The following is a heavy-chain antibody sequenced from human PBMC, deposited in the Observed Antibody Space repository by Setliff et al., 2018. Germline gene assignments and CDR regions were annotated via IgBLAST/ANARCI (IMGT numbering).Heavy chain of an antibody. V-gene: IGHV4-39*01. CDR3: ARHKSNGSGSYPSLYMDV. J-gene: IGHJ6*03. CDR2: IYYSGNT. D-gene: IGHD3-10*01. CDR1: GGSISSGNYY. Sequence: SETLSLTCRASGGSISSGNYYWGLIRQPPGKGLEWVATIYYSGNTYSNPSLKSRLIISVDAPDNQFSVKLSSVTAADTAVYHCARHKSNGSGSYPSLYMDVWGKGIMVTVSS.